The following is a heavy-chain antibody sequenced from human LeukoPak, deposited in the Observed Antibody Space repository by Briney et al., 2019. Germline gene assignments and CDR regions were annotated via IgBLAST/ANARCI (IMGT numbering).Heavy chain of an antibody. CDR1: GGSISSSSYY. Sequence: SETLSLTCTVSGGSISSSSYYWGWIRQPPGKGLEWIGSIYYSGSTYYNPSLKSRVTISVDTSKNQFSLKLSSVTAADTAVYYCARQYYDILGGPFVYWGQGTLVTVSS. J-gene: IGHJ4*02. V-gene: IGHV4-39*01. D-gene: IGHD3-9*01. CDR2: IYYSGST. CDR3: ARQYYDILGGPFVY.